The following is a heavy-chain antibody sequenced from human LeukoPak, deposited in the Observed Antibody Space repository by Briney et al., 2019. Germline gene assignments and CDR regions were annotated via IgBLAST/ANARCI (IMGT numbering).Heavy chain of an antibody. CDR1: GFTFDDYA. CDR3: AKAPYYGSGSPFDY. J-gene: IGHJ4*02. Sequence: GGSLRLSCAASGFTFDDYAMHWVRQAPGKGLEWVSGIIWNSGTIGYADSVKGRFTISRDNAKNSLYLQMNSLRAEDTALYYCAKAPYYGSGSPFDYWGQGTLVTVSS. CDR2: IIWNSGTI. V-gene: IGHV3-9*01. D-gene: IGHD3-10*01.